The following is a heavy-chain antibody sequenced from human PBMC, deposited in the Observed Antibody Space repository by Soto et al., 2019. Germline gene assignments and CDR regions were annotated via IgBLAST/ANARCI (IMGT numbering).Heavy chain of an antibody. V-gene: IGHV3-7*01. Sequence: EVQLVESGGGLVQPGGSLRLVCVDSGSTLESHWMAWVRQAPGKGLEWVANIRQDGTEIHYVEAVRGRFIISRDNAKKSVYLQMNSLRVEDSARYYCATEGDFWSGFYGWSGAWGQGTLVTVSS. CDR3: ATEGDFWSGFYGWSGA. CDR1: GSTLESHW. CDR2: IRQDGTEI. J-gene: IGHJ5*02. D-gene: IGHD3-3*01.